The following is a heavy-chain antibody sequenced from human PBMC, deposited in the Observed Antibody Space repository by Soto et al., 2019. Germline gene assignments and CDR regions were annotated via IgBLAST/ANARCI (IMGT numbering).Heavy chain of an antibody. V-gene: IGHV4-59*11. Sequence: PSETLSLTCTVSCGSISPHYWSWIRQTPGQGLEWIGYIYYSGNTDYNPSLKSRVTISVDTSKNQFSLKLSSVTAAATAVYYCARGYYYYYGMDVWGQGTTVTVSS. CDR3: ARGYYYYYGMDV. J-gene: IGHJ6*01. CDR1: CGSISPHY. CDR2: IYYSGNT.